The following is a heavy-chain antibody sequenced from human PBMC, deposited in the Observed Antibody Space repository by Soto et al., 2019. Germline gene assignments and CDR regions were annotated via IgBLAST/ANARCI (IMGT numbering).Heavy chain of an antibody. D-gene: IGHD4-4*01. Sequence: SVKVSCKASGGTFSSYAISWVRQAPGQGLEWMGGIIPIFGTANYAQKFQGRVTITADESTSTAYMELSSLRSEDTAVYYCARSDYSNSCFDYWGQGTLVTLSS. V-gene: IGHV1-69*13. CDR1: GGTFSSYA. CDR3: ARSDYSNSCFDY. CDR2: IIPIFGTA. J-gene: IGHJ4*02.